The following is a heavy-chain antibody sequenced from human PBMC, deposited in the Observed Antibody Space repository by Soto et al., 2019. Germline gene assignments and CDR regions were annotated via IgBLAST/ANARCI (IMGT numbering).Heavy chain of an antibody. Sequence: ASVKVSCKASGYTFTSYGISWVRQAPGQGLEWMGWINPNSGGTNYAQKFQGWVTMTRDTSISTAYMELSRLRSDDTAVYYCARASVYDFWSGYYRGYWFDPWGQGTLVTVSS. CDR3: ARASVYDFWSGYYRGYWFDP. J-gene: IGHJ5*02. V-gene: IGHV1-2*04. CDR1: GYTFTSYG. D-gene: IGHD3-3*01. CDR2: INPNSGGT.